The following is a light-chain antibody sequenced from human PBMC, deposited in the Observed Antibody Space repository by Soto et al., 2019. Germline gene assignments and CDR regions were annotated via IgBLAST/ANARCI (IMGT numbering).Light chain of an antibody. Sequence: QSALTQPASVSGSPGQAITISCTGTSSDVGNYNFVSWYQQHPGKAPKLIIYGVIKRPSGVSDRFSGSKSGNTASLTISGLQADDEADYYCCSYAGFSSLVFGGGTKQIVL. V-gene: IGLV2-23*02. CDR1: SSDVGNYNF. CDR3: CSYAGFSSLV. J-gene: IGLJ3*02. CDR2: GVI.